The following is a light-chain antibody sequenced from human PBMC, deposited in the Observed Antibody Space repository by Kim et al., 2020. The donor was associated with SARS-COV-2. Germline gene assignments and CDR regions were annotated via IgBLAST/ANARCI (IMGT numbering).Light chain of an antibody. CDR3: QQRSNWPPLT. Sequence: SPGERAILSCRASQSVGRFLAWYQQKSGQAPRLLIYDTSNRAAGVPARFSGSGSGTDFTLTISSLEPEDFAVYYCQQRSNWPPLTFGGGTKVDIK. CDR2: DTS. CDR1: QSVGRF. V-gene: IGKV3-11*01. J-gene: IGKJ4*01.